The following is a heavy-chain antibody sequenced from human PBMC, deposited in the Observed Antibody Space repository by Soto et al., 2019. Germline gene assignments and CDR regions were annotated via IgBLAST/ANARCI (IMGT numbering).Heavy chain of an antibody. V-gene: IGHV3-30*18. Sequence: QVQLVESGGGVVQPGRSLRLSCAASGFTFSSYGMHWVRQAPGKGLEWVAVISYDGSNKYYADSVKGRFTISRDNSKNTLYPQMNSLRAEDTAVYYCAKDAIGGQGTLVTVSS. CDR2: ISYDGSNK. CDR3: AKDAI. J-gene: IGHJ4*02. CDR1: GFTFSSYG.